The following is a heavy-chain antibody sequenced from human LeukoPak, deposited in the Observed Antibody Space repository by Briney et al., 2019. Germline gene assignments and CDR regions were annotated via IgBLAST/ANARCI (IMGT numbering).Heavy chain of an antibody. Sequence: KPSETLSLTCTVSGGSISSYYWSWIRQSAGKGLEWIGRIYTSGSTNYNPSLKSRVTMSVDTSKNQFSLKLSSVTAADTAVHYCARNGGSGTYYDGSFDYWGQGTLVTVSS. D-gene: IGHD1-26*01. CDR2: IYTSGST. V-gene: IGHV4-4*07. CDR1: GGSISSYY. CDR3: ARNGGSGTYYDGSFDY. J-gene: IGHJ4*02.